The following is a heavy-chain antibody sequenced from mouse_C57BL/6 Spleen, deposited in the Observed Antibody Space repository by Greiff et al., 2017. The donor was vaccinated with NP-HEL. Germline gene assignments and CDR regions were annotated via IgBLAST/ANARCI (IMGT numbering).Heavy chain of an antibody. J-gene: IGHJ3*01. CDR2: IHPDGGST. CDR1: GYTFTSYW. Sequence: QVQLQQPGAELVKPGASVKLSCKASGYTFTSYWMHWVKQRPGQGLEWIGMIHPDGGSTNYNEKFKSKATLTVDKSSSTAYMQLSSLTYDDSAVYYWARSRDYGEGAGFAYWGQGTLVTVSA. D-gene: IGHD2-4*01. CDR3: ARSRDYGEGAGFAY. V-gene: IGHV1-64*01.